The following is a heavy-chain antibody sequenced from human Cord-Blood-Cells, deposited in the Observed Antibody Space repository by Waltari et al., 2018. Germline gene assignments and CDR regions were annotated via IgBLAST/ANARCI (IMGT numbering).Heavy chain of an antibody. V-gene: IGHV4-34*01. CDR3: ASAPGTTGTTYYYYYGMDV. Sequence: QVQLQQWGAGLLKPSETLSLTCAVYGGSFSGYYGSWIRQPPGKGLEGIGEINHGGGTNYNQSHKSRVTISVDTTKNQFSLRLRSVTAADTAVYYCASAPGTTGTTYYYYYGMDVWGQGTTVTVSS. J-gene: IGHJ6*02. CDR1: GGSFSGYY. CDR2: INHGGGT. D-gene: IGHD1-1*01.